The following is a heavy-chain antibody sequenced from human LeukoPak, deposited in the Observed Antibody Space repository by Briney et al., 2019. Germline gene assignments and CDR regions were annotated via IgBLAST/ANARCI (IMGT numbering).Heavy chain of an antibody. CDR2: FDPEDGET. CDR1: GYTLTELS. V-gene: IGHV1-24*01. J-gene: IGHJ4*02. CDR3: ATDPLFRVTGDTDY. D-gene: IGHD7-27*01. Sequence: ASVKVSCKVSGYTLTELSMHWVRQAPGKGLEWMGGFDPEDGETIYAQKFQGRVTMTEDTSTDTAYMELSSLRPEDTAVYYCATDPLFRVTGDTDYWGQGTLVTVSS.